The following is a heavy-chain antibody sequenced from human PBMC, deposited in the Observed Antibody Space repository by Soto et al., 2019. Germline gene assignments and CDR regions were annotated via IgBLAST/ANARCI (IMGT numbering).Heavy chain of an antibody. J-gene: IGHJ6*02. CDR2: INAGNGNT. V-gene: IGHV1-3*01. CDR3: AREMTTRGMAV. D-gene: IGHD1-1*01. Sequence: ASVKVSCKASGYTFTSYAMHWVRQAPGQRLEWMGWINAGNGNTKYSQKFQGRVTMTRNTSITTAYMELSSLRSEDTAVYYCAREMTTRGMAVWGQGTTVTVSS. CDR1: GYTFTSYA.